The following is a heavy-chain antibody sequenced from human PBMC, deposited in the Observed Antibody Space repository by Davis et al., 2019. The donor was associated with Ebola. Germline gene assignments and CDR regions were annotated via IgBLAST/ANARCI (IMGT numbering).Heavy chain of an antibody. V-gene: IGHV3-53*01. CDR2: LYRDGRT. D-gene: IGHD4-17*01. Sequence: GSLRLSCAASGFIVSDKYMSWVRQAPGKGPEWVSVLYRDGRTYYADSVKGRFTISRDNSKNTLFLQMNSLRAEDTAMYHCARHAYGDFWYFDLWGRGTLVTVSS. CDR3: ARHAYGDFWYFDL. J-gene: IGHJ2*01. CDR1: GFIVSDKY.